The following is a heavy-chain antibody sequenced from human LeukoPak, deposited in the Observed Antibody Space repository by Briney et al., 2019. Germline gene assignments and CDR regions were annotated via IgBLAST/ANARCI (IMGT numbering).Heavy chain of an antibody. CDR3: ARGYCSSTSCNDALDI. J-gene: IGHJ3*02. Sequence: ASVNVSCKSSGYXFTGYYLHWVRQAPGQGLAWMGWINPNSGGTNYAQKFQGSVTMTRDTSISTAYMELSRLRSDDTAVYYCARGYCSSTSCNDALDIWGQGTMVTVSS. CDR1: GYXFTGYY. V-gene: IGHV1-2*02. D-gene: IGHD2-2*01. CDR2: INPNSGGT.